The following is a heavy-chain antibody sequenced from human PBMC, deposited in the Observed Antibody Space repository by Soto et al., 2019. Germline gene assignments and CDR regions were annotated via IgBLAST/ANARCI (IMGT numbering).Heavy chain of an antibody. CDR3: ARVPNIHFDY. V-gene: IGHV3-30-3*01. J-gene: IGHJ4*02. D-gene: IGHD7-27*01. CDR1: GFTFSSYA. Sequence: PGGSLRLSCAASGFTFSSYAMHWVRQAPGKGLEWVAVISYDGSNKYYADSVKGRFTISRDNSKNTLYLQMNSLRAEDTAVYYCARVPNIHFDYWGQGTLVTVSS. CDR2: ISYDGSNK.